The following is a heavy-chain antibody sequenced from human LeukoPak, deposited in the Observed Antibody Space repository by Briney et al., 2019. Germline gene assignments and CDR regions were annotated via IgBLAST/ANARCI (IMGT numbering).Heavy chain of an antibody. J-gene: IGHJ4*02. CDR2: ISGSGGTT. D-gene: IGHD2-2*02. CDR1: GFTLSSFA. V-gene: IGHV3-23*01. Sequence: GGSLRLSCVGPGFTLSSFAMYWVRPALGKGLEWVSDISGSGGTTYYAESVKGRFTISRDNSKHTLFLQMNSVKVDDTAVYYCAKCRGTSCNNFDYWGQGTLVTVSS. CDR3: AKCRGTSCNNFDY.